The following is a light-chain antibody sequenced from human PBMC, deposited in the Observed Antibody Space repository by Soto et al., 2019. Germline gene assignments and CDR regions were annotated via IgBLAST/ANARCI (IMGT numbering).Light chain of an antibody. CDR3: QQSYSTLCT. CDR2: AAS. V-gene: IGKV1-39*01. Sequence: DIHMTQSPSSLSASVGDRVTITCRASQSISSYLNWYQQKPGKAPKLLIYAASSLQTGVTSRFSGSGSGTDFTLTISSLQPEDVATYYCQQSYSTLCTFGQGTKVDIK. CDR1: QSISSY. J-gene: IGKJ1*01.